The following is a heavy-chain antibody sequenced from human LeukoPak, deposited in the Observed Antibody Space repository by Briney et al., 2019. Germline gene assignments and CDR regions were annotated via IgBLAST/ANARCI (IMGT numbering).Heavy chain of an antibody. J-gene: IGHJ4*01. CDR3: ARTARPFLGRYFDY. CDR1: GGSFSGYY. Sequence: SETLSLTCAVYGGSFSGYYWSWIRQPPGKGLEWIGEINHSGSTNYNPSLKSRVTISVDTSKNQFSLKLSSVTAADTAVYYCARTARPFLGRYFDYWGQGTPVTVSS. CDR2: INHSGST. V-gene: IGHV4-34*01. D-gene: IGHD6-6*01.